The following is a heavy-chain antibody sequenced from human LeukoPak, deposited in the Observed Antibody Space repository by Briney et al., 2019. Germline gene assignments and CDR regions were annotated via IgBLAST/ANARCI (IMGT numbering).Heavy chain of an antibody. Sequence: AEGSLRLSCAASGFTFSSYWMSWVRQAPGKGLEWVANIKQDGSEKYYVDSVKGRFTISRDNAKNSLYLQMNSPRAEDTAVYYCARDQVPYYYDSSGFFDYWGQGTLVTVSS. CDR1: GFTFSSYW. CDR3: ARDQVPYYYDSSGFFDY. V-gene: IGHV3-7*01. J-gene: IGHJ4*02. D-gene: IGHD3-22*01. CDR2: IKQDGSEK.